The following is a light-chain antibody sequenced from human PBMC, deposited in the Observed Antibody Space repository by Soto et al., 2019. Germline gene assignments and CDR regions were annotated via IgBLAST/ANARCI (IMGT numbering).Light chain of an antibody. CDR1: QSVSSN. CDR3: HQYNNWPPLT. V-gene: IGKV3-15*01. CDR2: GAS. J-gene: IGKJ4*01. Sequence: DIVMTQSPATLSVSPGERATLSCRASQSVSSNLAWYQQKFGQAPRLLIYGASTRATGIPARFSGSGSGTEFTLTISSLQSEDFAVYYCHQYNNWPPLTFGGGNKVEIK.